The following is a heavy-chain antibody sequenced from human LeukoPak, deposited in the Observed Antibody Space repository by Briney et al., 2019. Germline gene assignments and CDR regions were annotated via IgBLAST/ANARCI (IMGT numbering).Heavy chain of an antibody. V-gene: IGHV4-38-2*02. CDR1: GYSISSGYY. CDR3: ARYVDIVATIDY. D-gene: IGHD5-12*01. Sequence: SETLSLTCTVSGYSISSGYYWGWIRQPPGKGLEWIGSIYHSGSTYYNPSLKSRVTISVDTSKNQFSLKLSSVTAADTAVYYCARYVDIVATIDYWGQGTLVTVSS. CDR2: IYHSGST. J-gene: IGHJ4*02.